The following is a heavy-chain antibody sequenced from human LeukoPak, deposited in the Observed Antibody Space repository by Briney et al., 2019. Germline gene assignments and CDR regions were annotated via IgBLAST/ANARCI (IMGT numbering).Heavy chain of an antibody. J-gene: IGHJ4*02. D-gene: IGHD2-2*01. CDR2: IYHSGST. V-gene: IGHV4-38-2*02. Sequence: PSETLSLTCTVSGYSTSSGYYWGWLRQPPGKGLEWIGSIYHSGSTYYNPSLRSRVTISVDTSKNQFSLKLSSVTAADTAVYYCASDLGYCSSTSCPPKYWGQGTLVSVSS. CDR1: GYSTSSGYY. CDR3: ASDLGYCSSTSCPPKY.